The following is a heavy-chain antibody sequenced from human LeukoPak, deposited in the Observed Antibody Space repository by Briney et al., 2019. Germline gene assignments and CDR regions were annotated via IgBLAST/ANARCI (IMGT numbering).Heavy chain of an antibody. Sequence: SETLSLTCAVYGGSFSGYYWSWIRQPPGKGLEWIGEISHSGSTNYNPSLKSRVTISVDTSKNQFSLKLSSVTAADTAVYYCARGVATISRHYFDYWGQGTMVTVSS. D-gene: IGHD5-12*01. V-gene: IGHV4-34*01. CDR2: ISHSGST. CDR3: ARGVATISRHYFDY. CDR1: GGSFSGYY. J-gene: IGHJ4*02.